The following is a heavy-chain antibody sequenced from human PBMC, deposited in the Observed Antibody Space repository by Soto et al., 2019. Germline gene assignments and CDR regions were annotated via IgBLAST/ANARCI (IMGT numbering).Heavy chain of an antibody. CDR2: ISGSGGST. Sequence: PGGSLRFSCAASGFTFSSYAMSWVRQAPGKGLEWVSAISGSGGSTYYADSVKGRFTISRDNSKNTLYLQMNSLRAEDTAVYYCAKAGMTTVTYYYYYGMDVWGQGTTVTVSS. CDR1: GFTFSSYA. D-gene: IGHD4-17*01. CDR3: AKAGMTTVTYYYYYGMDV. V-gene: IGHV3-23*01. J-gene: IGHJ6*02.